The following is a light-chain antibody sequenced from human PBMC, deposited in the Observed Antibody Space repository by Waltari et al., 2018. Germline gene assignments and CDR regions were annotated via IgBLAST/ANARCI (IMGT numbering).Light chain of an antibody. CDR2: DAS. CDR3: QQYDNPPIT. CDR1: QDIYHY. V-gene: IGKV1-33*01. J-gene: IGKJ5*01. Sequence: DIQMTQSPSSLSASVGDRVTITCQASQDIYHYLNWYQQKPGKAPKLLIYDASNLETGVPSRVSGRRSGTDFTFTISSLQTEDIATYYCQQYDNPPITFGQGTRLEIK.